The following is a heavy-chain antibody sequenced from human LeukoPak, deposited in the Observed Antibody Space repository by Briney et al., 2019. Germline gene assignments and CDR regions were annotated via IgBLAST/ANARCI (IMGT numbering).Heavy chain of an antibody. CDR2: ISAYSGNT. CDR3: ARGFIVVVPAAMDY. CDR1: GYTFTSYG. J-gene: IGHJ4*02. Sequence: ASVKVSCKASGYTFTSYGISWVRQAPGQGLEWVGWISAYSGNTNYAQKLQGRVTMTTDTSTSTAYMELRSLRSDDTAVYYCARGFIVVVPAAMDYWGQGTLVTVSS. D-gene: IGHD2-2*01. V-gene: IGHV1-18*01.